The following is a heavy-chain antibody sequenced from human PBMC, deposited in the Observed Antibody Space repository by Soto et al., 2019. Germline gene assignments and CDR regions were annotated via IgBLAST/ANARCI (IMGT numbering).Heavy chain of an antibody. CDR1: GYTFSNYG. CDR2: ISLYSDGT. CDR3: ARAPLSTPARYSSNWYYFDY. V-gene: IGHV1-18*01. Sequence: ASVKVSCKTSGYTFSNYGITWVRQAPGQPLEWLGWISLYSDGTNYAQKFQGRVSMTTDTSTTTAYMELSSLRSEDTAVYYCARAPLSTPARYSSNWYYFDYWGQGTLVTVSS. D-gene: IGHD6-13*01. J-gene: IGHJ4*02.